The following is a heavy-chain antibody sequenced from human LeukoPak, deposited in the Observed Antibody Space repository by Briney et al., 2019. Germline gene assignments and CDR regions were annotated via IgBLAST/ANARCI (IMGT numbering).Heavy chain of an antibody. CDR2: IIPIFGTA. CDR1: GGTFSSYA. J-gene: IGHJ4*02. V-gene: IGHV1-69*05. D-gene: IGHD4-11*01. CDR3: ARGGNSKDPFSAPDY. Sequence: ASVKVSCKASGGTFSSYAISWVRQAPGQGLEWMGGIIPIFGTANYAQKFQGRVTITTDESTSTAYMELSSLRSDDTAVYYCARGGNSKDPFSAPDYWGQGTLVTVSS.